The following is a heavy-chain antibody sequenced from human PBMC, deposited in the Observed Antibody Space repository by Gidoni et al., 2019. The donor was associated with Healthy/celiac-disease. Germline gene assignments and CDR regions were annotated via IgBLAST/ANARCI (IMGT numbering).Heavy chain of an antibody. Sequence: QVQLQQWGAGLLKPSETLSLTCAVYGGSFSGYYWSWIRQPPGKGLEWIGEINHSGSTNYNPSLKSRVTISVDTSKNQFSLKLSSVTAADTAVYYCARGRKAQDIVLMVYATFDYWGQGTLVTVSS. CDR3: ARGRKAQDIVLMVYATFDY. CDR1: GGSFSGYY. D-gene: IGHD2-8*01. J-gene: IGHJ4*02. CDR2: INHSGST. V-gene: IGHV4-34*01.